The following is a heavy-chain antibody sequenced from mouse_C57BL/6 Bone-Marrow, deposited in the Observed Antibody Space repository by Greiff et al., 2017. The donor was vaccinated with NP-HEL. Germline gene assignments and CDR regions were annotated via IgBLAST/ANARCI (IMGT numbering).Heavy chain of an antibody. CDR3: AREVAYYYGSRDWFAY. D-gene: IGHD1-1*01. CDR1: GYTFTSYW. CDR2: INPSNGGT. Sequence: QVQLQQPGTELVKPGASVKLSCKASGYTFTSYWMHWVKQRPGQGLEWIGNINPSNGGTNYNEKFKSKATLTVDKSSSTAYMQLSSLTSEDSAVYYCAREVAYYYGSRDWFAYWGQGTLVTVSA. J-gene: IGHJ3*01. V-gene: IGHV1-53*01.